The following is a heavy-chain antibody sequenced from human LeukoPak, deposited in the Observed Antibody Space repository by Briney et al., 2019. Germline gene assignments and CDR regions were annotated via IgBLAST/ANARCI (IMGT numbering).Heavy chain of an antibody. J-gene: IGHJ4*02. CDR2: IKEDGSEN. V-gene: IGHV3-7*01. CDR3: ARQRYSDY. CDR1: GFTFGRYW. D-gene: IGHD1-1*01. Sequence: PGRSLRPSCAAAGFTFGRYWMTWVRQAPRKELEWVANIKEDGSENSYVESVKGRFTISRDNAKNSLYLQLNSLTAEDTAVYFCARQRYSDYWGQGTLVTVSS.